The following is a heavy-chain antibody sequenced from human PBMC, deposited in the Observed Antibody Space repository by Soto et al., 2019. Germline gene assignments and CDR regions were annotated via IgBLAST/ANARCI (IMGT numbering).Heavy chain of an antibody. CDR2: IKSITDGGTI. CDR3: TTSYYFGSGSYNY. Sequence: EVQLVESGGALVKPGGSLRLFCGGSGFTFSNAWMAWVRQAPGKGLEWVGRIKSITDGGTIDYAAPVKGRFVISRDDSKNTQYLQMDSLKPEDTAMYYCTTSYYFGSGSYNYWGQGTLVTVSS. CDR1: GFTFSNAW. D-gene: IGHD3-10*01. J-gene: IGHJ4*02. V-gene: IGHV3-15*02.